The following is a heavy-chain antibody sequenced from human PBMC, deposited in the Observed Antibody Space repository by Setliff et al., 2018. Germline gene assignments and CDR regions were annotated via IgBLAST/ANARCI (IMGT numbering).Heavy chain of an antibody. D-gene: IGHD2-15*01. CDR3: ARGEHIVSGDFYHYIDV. CDR1: GYTFTAYY. Sequence: ASVKVSCKASGYTFTAYYIHWVRQAPGQGLEWMGRINPNAGNINYIQKFQGRVTMTRDTSISTAYMELRRLKSDDTAVYYCARGEHIVSGDFYHYIDVWGKGTTVTVSS. CDR2: INPNAGNI. J-gene: IGHJ6*03. V-gene: IGHV1-2*06.